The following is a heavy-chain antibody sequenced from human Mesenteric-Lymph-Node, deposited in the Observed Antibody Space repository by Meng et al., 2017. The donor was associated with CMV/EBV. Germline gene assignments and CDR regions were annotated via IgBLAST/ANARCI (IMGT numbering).Heavy chain of an antibody. CDR3: AKETSCYTLHLCYFDY. J-gene: IGHJ4*02. CDR1: GFTFSNAW. D-gene: IGHD2-2*02. V-gene: IGHV3-15*01. CDR2: IKSKSDGGAT. Sequence: GESLKISCAASGFTFSNAWMTWVRQAPGKGLEWVGRIKSKSDGGATDYAAPVKGRFTISRDDSKDALLLQMNSLRAEDTAVYYCAKETSCYTLHLCYFDYWGQGTLVTVS.